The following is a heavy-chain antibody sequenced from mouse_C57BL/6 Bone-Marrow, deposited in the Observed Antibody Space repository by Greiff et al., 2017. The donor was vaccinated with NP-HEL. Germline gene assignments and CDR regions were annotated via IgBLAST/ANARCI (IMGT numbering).Heavy chain of an antibody. J-gene: IGHJ2*01. CDR3: ARQGSTVEYFDY. Sequence: QVQLQQSGPELVKPGASVKISCRASGYAFSSSWMNWVKQRPGKGLEWIGRIYPGDGDTNYNGKFKGKATLTADKSSSTAYMQLSSLTSEDSAVYFCARQGSTVEYFDYWGQGTTLTVSS. CDR2: IYPGDGDT. V-gene: IGHV1-82*01. CDR1: GYAFSSSW. D-gene: IGHD1-1*01.